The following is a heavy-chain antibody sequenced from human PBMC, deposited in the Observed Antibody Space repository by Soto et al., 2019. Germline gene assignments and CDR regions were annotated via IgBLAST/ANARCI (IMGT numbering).Heavy chain of an antibody. J-gene: IGHJ6*02. V-gene: IGHV1-3*01. CDR1: GYTFTSYA. Sequence: QVQLVQSGAEVKKPGASVKVYCKASGYTFTSYAMHWASQAPGQRLEWMGWINAGNGKTKYSQKFQGRVTLTRDTSASTAYMELSSRRSEDTAVYYCARSYSNYARIDYYTHGMDVWGQGTTVTVSS. CDR3: ARSYSNYARIDYYTHGMDV. D-gene: IGHD4-4*01. CDR2: INAGNGKT.